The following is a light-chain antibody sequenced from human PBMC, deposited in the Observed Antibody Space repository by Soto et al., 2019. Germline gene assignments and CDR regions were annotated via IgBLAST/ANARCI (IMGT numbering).Light chain of an antibody. CDR3: QLYGISPH. J-gene: IGKJ5*01. CDR2: ASS. Sequence: DIFLTQSPCTLSLSPVEIATFSCKSSQSRGSNFLAWSQHKPGQAPRLLIYASSNRATGIPDRFSGSASGTDFTLTINRLEPEDFAVYYCQLYGISPHFGQGTRLEIK. CDR1: QSRGSNF. V-gene: IGKV3-20*01.